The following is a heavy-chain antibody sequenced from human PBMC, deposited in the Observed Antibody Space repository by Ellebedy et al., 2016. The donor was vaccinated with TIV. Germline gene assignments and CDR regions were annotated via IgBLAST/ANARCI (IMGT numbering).Heavy chain of an antibody. CDR1: GYTFTGYY. D-gene: IGHD6-13*01. J-gene: IGHJ4*02. V-gene: IGHV1-2*02. Sequence: ASVKVSCKASGYTFTGYYMHWVRQAPGQGLEWMGWINPNSGGTNYAQKFQGRVTMTRDTSISTAYMELSRLRSDDTAVYYCARGSYYIAAAGIDYWGQGTLVTVSS. CDR2: INPNSGGT. CDR3: ARGSYYIAAAGIDY.